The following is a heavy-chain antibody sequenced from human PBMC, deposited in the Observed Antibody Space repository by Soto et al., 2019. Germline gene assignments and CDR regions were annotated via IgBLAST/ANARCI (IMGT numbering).Heavy chain of an antibody. J-gene: IGHJ3*02. CDR3: ARYSSSWYGISAFDI. CDR2: INPSGGST. CDR1: GYNFTIYY. V-gene: IGHV1-46*01. Sequence: ALVKVSLKAFGYNFTIYYMHWVRQAPGQGLEWMGIINPSGGSTSYAQKFQGRVTMTRDTSTSTVYMELSSLRSEDTAVYYCARYSSSWYGISAFDIWGQ. D-gene: IGHD6-13*01.